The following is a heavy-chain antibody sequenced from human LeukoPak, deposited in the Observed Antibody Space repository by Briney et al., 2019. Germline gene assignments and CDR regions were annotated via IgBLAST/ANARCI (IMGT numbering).Heavy chain of an antibody. V-gene: IGHV1-18*01. CDR2: ISAYNGNT. Sequence: GGPVKVSCKASGYTFTSYGISWVRQAPGQGLEWMGWISAYNGNTNYAQKLQGRVTMTTDTSTSTAYMELRSLRSDDTAVYYCARSNCSSTSCYTLVGYPFDYWGQGTLVTVSS. CDR3: ARSNCSSTSCYTLVGYPFDY. CDR1: GYTFTSYG. J-gene: IGHJ4*02. D-gene: IGHD2-2*02.